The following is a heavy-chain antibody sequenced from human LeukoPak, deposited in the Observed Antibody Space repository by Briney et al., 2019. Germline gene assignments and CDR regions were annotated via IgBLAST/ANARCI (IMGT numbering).Heavy chain of an antibody. Sequence: WVRQAPGKGLEWIGSLYYSGSTYYNPSLESRVTISVGTSKNQFSLKLRSVTAADTAVYYCASLTYYSDSSGYYYIHWGQGALVNVSP. CDR3: ASLTYYSDSSGYYYIH. CDR2: LYYSGST. D-gene: IGHD3-22*01. V-gene: IGHV4-39*01. J-gene: IGHJ4*02.